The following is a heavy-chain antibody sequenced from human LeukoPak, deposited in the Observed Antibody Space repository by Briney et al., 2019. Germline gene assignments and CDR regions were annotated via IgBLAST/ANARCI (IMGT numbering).Heavy chain of an antibody. D-gene: IGHD6-19*01. J-gene: IGHJ4*02. CDR1: GFTFTRYC. CDR3: ARDPSNTSGRYAYFDY. Sequence: ASVKVSCKASGFTFTRYCISWVRQAPGQGLEWMGWISAYNGDTNDAQKFQGRVTLTTDTSTSTAYMELRSLRSDDTAVYYCARDPSNTSGRYAYFDYWGQGTLVTVSS. V-gene: IGHV1-18*01. CDR2: ISAYNGDT.